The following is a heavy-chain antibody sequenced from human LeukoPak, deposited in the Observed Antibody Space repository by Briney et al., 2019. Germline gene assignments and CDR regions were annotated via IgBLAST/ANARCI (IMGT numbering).Heavy chain of an antibody. CDR3: ATILNSYGSGTYISF. D-gene: IGHD3-10*01. CDR2: IYFSGGT. V-gene: IGHV4-39*01. CDR1: GDSISSSNCY. Sequence: SETLSLTCTVSGDSISSSNCYWGWIRQPPGKGLEWIGSIYFSGGTYYNASLKSRVTISVDTSKNQFSLKLSSVTAADTAVYYCATILNSYGSGTYISFWGQGTLVTVSS. J-gene: IGHJ4*02.